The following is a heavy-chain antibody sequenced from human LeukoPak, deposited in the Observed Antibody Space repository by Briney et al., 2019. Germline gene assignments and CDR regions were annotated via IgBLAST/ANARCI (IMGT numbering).Heavy chain of an antibody. D-gene: IGHD1-7*01. V-gene: IGHV3-53*01. CDR1: GFTVSNNY. J-gene: IGHJ4*02. CDR3: ARDKSWNYLGY. Sequence: GGSLRLSCVAFGFTVSNNYMSWVRQAPGKGLEWVSVIYTGGTTYYADSVKGRFTISRDTSKNTLYLQMNSLRAEDTAVYYCARDKSWNYLGYWGQGTLVTVSS. CDR2: IYTGGTT.